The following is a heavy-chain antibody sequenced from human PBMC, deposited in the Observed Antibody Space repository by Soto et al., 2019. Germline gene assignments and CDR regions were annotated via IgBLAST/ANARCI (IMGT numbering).Heavy chain of an antibody. V-gene: IGHV5-51*01. Sequence: GESLKISCKGSGYSFTSYWIGWVRQMPGKGLEWMGIIYPGDSDTRYSPSFQGQVTISADKSISTAYLQWSSLKASDTAMYYCARQGEYYDILTGPLIDYWGQGTLVTV. D-gene: IGHD3-9*01. J-gene: IGHJ4*02. CDR1: GYSFTSYW. CDR2: IYPGDSDT. CDR3: ARQGEYYDILTGPLIDY.